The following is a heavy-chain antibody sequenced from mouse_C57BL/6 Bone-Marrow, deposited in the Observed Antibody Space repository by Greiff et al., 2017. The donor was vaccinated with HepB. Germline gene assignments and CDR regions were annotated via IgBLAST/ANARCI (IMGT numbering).Heavy chain of an antibody. CDR3: TRDYYGSSYVGWYFDV. D-gene: IGHD1-1*01. V-gene: IGHV1-15*01. J-gene: IGHJ1*03. CDR2: IDPETGGT. CDR1: GYTFTDYE. Sequence: QVQLQQSGAELVRPGASVTLSCKASGYTFTDYEMHWVKQIPVHGLEWIGAIDPETGGTAYNQKFKGKAILTADKSSSTAYMELRSLTSEDSAVYYCTRDYYGSSYVGWYFDVWGTGTTVTVSS.